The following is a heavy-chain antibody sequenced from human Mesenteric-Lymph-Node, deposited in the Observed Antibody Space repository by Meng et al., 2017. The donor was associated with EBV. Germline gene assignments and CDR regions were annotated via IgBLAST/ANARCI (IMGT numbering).Heavy chain of an antibody. CDR2: INPSGGST. Sequence: VRLVQPGAEVKEPGASVKISCKASGYTFTNYYIHWVRQAPGKGLEWMGIINPSGGSTSYAQKFQGRVTMTRDTSTSTVYMELSSLRSEDTAVYYCARSDYVWGSYRYLFNWFDPWGQGTLVTVSS. V-gene: IGHV1-46*01. CDR3: ARSDYVWGSYRYLFNWFDP. CDR1: GYTFTNYY. D-gene: IGHD3-16*02. J-gene: IGHJ5*02.